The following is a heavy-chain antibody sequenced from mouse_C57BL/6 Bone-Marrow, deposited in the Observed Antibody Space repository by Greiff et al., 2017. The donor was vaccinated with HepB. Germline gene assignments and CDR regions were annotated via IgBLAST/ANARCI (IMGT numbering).Heavy chain of an antibody. Sequence: EVKLQESGAELVRPGASVKLSCTASGFNIKDDYMHWVKQRPEQGLAWIGWIDPENGDTEYASKFQGKATITADTSSNTAYLQLSSLTSEDTAVYYCTTYYYVFAYWGQGTLVTVSA. D-gene: IGHD1-1*01. CDR1: GFNIKDDY. J-gene: IGHJ3*01. CDR3: TTYYYVFAY. V-gene: IGHV14-4*01. CDR2: IDPENGDT.